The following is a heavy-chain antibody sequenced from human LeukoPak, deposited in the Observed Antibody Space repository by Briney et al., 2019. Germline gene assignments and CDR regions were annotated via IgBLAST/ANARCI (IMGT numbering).Heavy chain of an antibody. V-gene: IGHV4-39*01. D-gene: IGHD6-19*01. Sequence: PSQTLSLTCTVSGGSISSGSYYWGWIRQPPGKGLEWIGSIYYSGSAYYNPSLKSRVTISVDTSKNQFSLKLSSVTAADTAVYYCASGVAGTLYYYYYMDVWGKGTTVTVSS. CDR1: GGSISSGSYY. J-gene: IGHJ6*03. CDR3: ASGVAGTLYYYYYMDV. CDR2: IYYSGSA.